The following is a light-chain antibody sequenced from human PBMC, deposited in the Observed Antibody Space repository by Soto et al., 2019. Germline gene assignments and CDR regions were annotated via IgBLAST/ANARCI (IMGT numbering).Light chain of an antibody. Sequence: DTQITPSPSTRSVSVGDRVTITCRASQTISSWLAWYQQKPGKAPKLLIYKASTLKSGVPSRFSGSGSGTEFTLTISSLQPDDFATYYCQHYNSYSEAFGQGTKVAIK. CDR2: KAS. CDR1: QTISSW. CDR3: QHYNSYSEA. V-gene: IGKV1-5*03. J-gene: IGKJ1*01.